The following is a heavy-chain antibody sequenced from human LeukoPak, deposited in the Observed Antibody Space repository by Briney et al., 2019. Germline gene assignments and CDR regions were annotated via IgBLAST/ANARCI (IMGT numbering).Heavy chain of an antibody. CDR2: ISGSGGST. V-gene: IGHV3-23*01. J-gene: IGHJ3*02. CDR1: GFTFSSYA. Sequence: GGSLRLSCAASGFTFSSYAMSWVRQAPGKGLEWVSAISGSGGSTYYADSVKGRFTISRDNSKNTLYLQMNSLRANDKAVYYFGKESPEVVVITRGAFDIWGQGTMVTVSS. CDR3: GKESPEVVVITRGAFDI. D-gene: IGHD3-22*01.